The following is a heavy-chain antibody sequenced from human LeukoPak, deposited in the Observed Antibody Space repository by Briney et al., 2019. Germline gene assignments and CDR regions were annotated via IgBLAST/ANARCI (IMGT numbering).Heavy chain of an antibody. CDR2: ISSNGGST. J-gene: IGHJ1*01. CDR1: GFTFSSYA. Sequence: PGGSLRLSCAASGFTFSSYAMQWVRQAPGRGVEYVSAISSNGGSTYYANSVNGRFTISRDNSKNTLYLQMGSLRAEDMAVYYCARGTWEGYFQHWGQGTLVTVSS. CDR3: ARGTWEGYFQH. V-gene: IGHV3-64*01. D-gene: IGHD1-26*01.